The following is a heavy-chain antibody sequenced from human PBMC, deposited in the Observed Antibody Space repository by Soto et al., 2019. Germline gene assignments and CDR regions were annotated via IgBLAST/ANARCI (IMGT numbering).Heavy chain of an antibody. Sequence: SETLSLTCTVSGGSISGGDYYWSWIRQPPGKGLEWIGYIYYSGSTYYNPSLKSRVTISVDTSKNQFSLKLGSVTAADTAVYYCARACGSGYHYYFDYWGQGTLVTVSS. CDR3: ARACGSGYHYYFDY. V-gene: IGHV4-30-4*01. CDR1: GGSISGGDYY. D-gene: IGHD3-22*01. CDR2: IYYSGST. J-gene: IGHJ4*02.